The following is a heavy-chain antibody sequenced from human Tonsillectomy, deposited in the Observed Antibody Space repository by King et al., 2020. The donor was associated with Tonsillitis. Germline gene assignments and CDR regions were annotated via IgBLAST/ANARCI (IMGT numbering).Heavy chain of an antibody. D-gene: IGHD2-21*01. CDR3: ASRASTDY. Sequence: VQLQESGPGLVKPSQTLSLTCTVSGGSINSGSYSWGWIRQPAGRGLEWIGRMYTSGSANYNPPLKNRATLSVDTSKNQFSLKLSSVTAADTAIYYCASRASTDYWGQGVLVTVSS. J-gene: IGHJ4*02. V-gene: IGHV4-61*02. CDR2: MYTSGSA. CDR1: GGSINSGSYS.